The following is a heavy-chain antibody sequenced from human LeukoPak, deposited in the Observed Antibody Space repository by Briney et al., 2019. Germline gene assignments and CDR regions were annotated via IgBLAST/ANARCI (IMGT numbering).Heavy chain of an antibody. D-gene: IGHD2-2*01. CDR3: ARQEGLAPDPGYCSSTSCRRYYFDY. J-gene: IGHJ4*02. CDR1: GGSISSSSYY. CDR2: IYYSGST. V-gene: IGHV4-39*01. Sequence: SETLSLTCTVSGGSISSSSYYWGWIRQPPGKGPEWIGSIYYSGSTYYNPSLKSRVTISVDTSKNQFSLKLSSVTAADTAVYYCARQEGLAPDPGYCSSTSCRRYYFDYWGQGTLVTVSS.